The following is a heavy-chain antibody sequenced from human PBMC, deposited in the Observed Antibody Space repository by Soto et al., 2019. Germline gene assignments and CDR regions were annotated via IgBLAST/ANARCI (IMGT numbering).Heavy chain of an antibody. CDR1: GFTFSSYW. V-gene: IGHV3-74*01. CDR3: ARDHAIDDLYGMDV. Sequence: PGGSLRLSCAASGFTFSSYWMHWVRQAPGKGLVWVSRINSDGSSTSYADSVKGRFTISRDNAKNTLYLQMNSLRAEDAAVYYCARDHAIDDLYGMDVWGQGTTVTVSS. CDR2: INSDGSST. J-gene: IGHJ6*02.